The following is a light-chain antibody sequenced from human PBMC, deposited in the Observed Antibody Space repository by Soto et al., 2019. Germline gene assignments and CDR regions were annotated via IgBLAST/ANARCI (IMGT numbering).Light chain of an antibody. CDR1: QSISSW. CDR2: KAS. V-gene: IGKV1-5*03. Sequence: IQMTQSPSTLSASVGDRVTITCRASQSISSWLAWYQQKPGKAPKLLIYKASSLESGVPSRFSGSGSGTEFTLTVSSLQPDDFATYYCQQYNIYSRTFGQGTKVDIK. J-gene: IGKJ1*01. CDR3: QQYNIYSRT.